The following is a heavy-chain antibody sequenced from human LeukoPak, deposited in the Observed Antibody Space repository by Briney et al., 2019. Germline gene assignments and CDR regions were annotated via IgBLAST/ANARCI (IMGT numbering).Heavy chain of an antibody. V-gene: IGHV1-69*04. Sequence: GASVKVSCKASGGTFSNYSINWVRQAPGQGLEWMGRIIPMFVIANYAQKFQNRVMITADKSTSTAYMELSSLRSEDTAVYYCARVSRDGYNPDNWGQGTLVTVSS. J-gene: IGHJ4*02. CDR3: ARVSRDGYNPDN. D-gene: IGHD5-24*01. CDR1: GGTFSNYS. CDR2: IIPMFVIA.